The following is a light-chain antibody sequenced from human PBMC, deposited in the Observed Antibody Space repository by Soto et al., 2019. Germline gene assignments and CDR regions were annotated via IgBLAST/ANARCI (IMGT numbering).Light chain of an antibody. J-gene: IGLJ2*01. CDR3: SSYTGIQTLLVL. V-gene: IGLV2-14*01. CDR2: EVT. CDR1: NTDVGGYNY. Sequence: QSALTQPASVSGSPGQSITISCTGSNTDVGGYNYVSWYQHHPSKTPKLIIYEVTNRPSGVPNRFSGSKSGTTASLTISRLQAEDEADYYCSSYTGIQTLLVLFGGGTKLTVL.